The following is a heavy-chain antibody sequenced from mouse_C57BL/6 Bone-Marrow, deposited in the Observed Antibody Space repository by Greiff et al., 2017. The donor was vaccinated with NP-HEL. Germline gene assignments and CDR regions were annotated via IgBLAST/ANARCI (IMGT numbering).Heavy chain of an antibody. Sequence: EVQLQQSGAELVKPGASVKLSCTASGFNIKDYYMHWVKQRTEQGLEWIGRIDPEDGETKYAPQFQGKATITADTASNTAYLQLSSLTSEDTAVYYCALSSGYAGDWGKGTLVTVSA. D-gene: IGHD3-2*02. CDR3: ALSSGYAGD. J-gene: IGHJ3*01. CDR1: GFNIKDYY. V-gene: IGHV14-2*01. CDR2: IDPEDGET.